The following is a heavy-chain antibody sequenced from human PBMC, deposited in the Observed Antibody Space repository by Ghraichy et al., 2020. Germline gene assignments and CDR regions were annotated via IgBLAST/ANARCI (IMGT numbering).Heavy chain of an antibody. CDR1: GGTFSSYA. CDR3: ASNVYCSGGSFYSIFDY. D-gene: IGHD2-15*01. CDR2: IIPIFGTS. V-gene: IGHV1-69*13. Sequence: SVKVSCKASGGTFSSYAISWVRQAPGQGLEWMGGIIPIFGTSNYAQKFQGIVTITADASTSTAYMELSSLRSEDTAVYYCASNVYCSGGSFYSIFDYWGHGTLLTVSS. J-gene: IGHJ4*01.